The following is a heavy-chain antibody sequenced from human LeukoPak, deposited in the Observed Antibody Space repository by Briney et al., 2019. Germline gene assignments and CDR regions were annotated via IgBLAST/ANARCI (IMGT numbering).Heavy chain of an antibody. CDR3: AKRSSTVTSYYFDY. CDR1: GFTFSSYG. CDR2: IRYDGSNK. J-gene: IGHJ4*02. V-gene: IGHV3-30*02. Sequence: PGGSLRLSCGASGFTFSSYGMHWVRQAPGKGLEWVAFIRYDGSNKYYADSVKGRFTISRDNSKNTLYLQMNSLRAEDTAVYYCAKRSSTVTSYYFDYWGQGTLVTVSS. D-gene: IGHD4-17*01.